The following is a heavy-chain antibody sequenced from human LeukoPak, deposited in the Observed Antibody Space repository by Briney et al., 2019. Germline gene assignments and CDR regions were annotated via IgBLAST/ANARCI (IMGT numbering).Heavy chain of an antibody. CDR1: GGSISSYY. Sequence: PSEPLSLTCTVSGGSISSYYWSWIRQPPGKGLEWIGYIYYSGSTNYNPSLKSRVTISVDTSKNQFSLKLSSVTAADTAVYYCARHGPSPDSSSSSGTLDVWGKGTTVTVSS. V-gene: IGHV4-59*08. CDR2: IYYSGST. CDR3: ARHGPSPDSSSSSGTLDV. J-gene: IGHJ6*04. D-gene: IGHD6-13*01.